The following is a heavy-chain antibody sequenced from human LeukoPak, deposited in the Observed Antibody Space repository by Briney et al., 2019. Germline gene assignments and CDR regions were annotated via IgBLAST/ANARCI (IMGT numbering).Heavy chain of an antibody. Sequence: AGGSLRLSCAASGFTFSSYDIHWVRQAPGKGLEWVAVIWYDGSNKYYADSVKGRFTISRDNSKNTLYLQMNSLRVEDTAVYYCSRYGSGRNLDYWGQGTLVTVSS. V-gene: IGHV3-33*01. J-gene: IGHJ4*02. CDR1: GFTFSSYD. D-gene: IGHD3-10*01. CDR2: IWYDGSNK. CDR3: SRYGSGRNLDY.